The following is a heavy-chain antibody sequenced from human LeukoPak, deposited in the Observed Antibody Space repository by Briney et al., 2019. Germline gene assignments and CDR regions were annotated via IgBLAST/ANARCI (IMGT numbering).Heavy chain of an antibody. V-gene: IGHV4-59*11. CDR3: ARGSPTPDY. D-gene: IGHD1-26*01. CDR2: IYYSGTT. J-gene: IGHJ4*02. Sequence: SETLSLTCTVSGGSISGHYWSWIRQPPGKGLEWIGYIYYSGTTNYNPSLKSRVTLSVDTSKNQFSLRLTSVTAADTAVYFCARGSPTPDYWGQGTLVTVSS. CDR1: GGSISGHY.